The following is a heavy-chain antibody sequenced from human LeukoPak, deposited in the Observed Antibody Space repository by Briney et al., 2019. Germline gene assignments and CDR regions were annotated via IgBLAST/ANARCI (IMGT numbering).Heavy chain of an antibody. Sequence: SETLSLTCAVYGGSFSGYYWSWIRQPPGKGLEWIGEINHSGSTNYNPSLKSRVTISVDTSKNQFSLKLSSVTAADTAVYYCARGVGYSNYPYYFDYWGQGTLVTVSS. V-gene: IGHV4-34*01. J-gene: IGHJ4*02. CDR1: GGSFSGYY. D-gene: IGHD4-11*01. CDR2: INHSGST. CDR3: ARGVGYSNYPYYFDY.